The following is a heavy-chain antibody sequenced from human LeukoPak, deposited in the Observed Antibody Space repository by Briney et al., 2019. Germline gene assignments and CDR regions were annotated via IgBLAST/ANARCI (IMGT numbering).Heavy chain of an antibody. CDR2: IVVGSGNT. Sequence: SVKVCCKASGFTFTSCAVQWVRQARGQRLVWIGWIVVGSGNTNYAQKFQERVTITRDMSTSTAYMEPSSLRSEDTAVYYCAAGGPERREDYWGQGTLVTVSS. CDR3: AAGGPERREDY. V-gene: IGHV1-58*01. J-gene: IGHJ4*02. D-gene: IGHD1-1*01. CDR1: GFTFTSCA.